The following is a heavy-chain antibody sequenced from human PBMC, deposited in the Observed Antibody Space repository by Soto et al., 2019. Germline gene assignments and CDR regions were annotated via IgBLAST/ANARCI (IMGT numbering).Heavy chain of an antibody. V-gene: IGHV1-69*13. Sequence: SVKVSCKASGVTFSSYAISWVRQAPGQGLEWMGGIIPIFGTANYAQKFQGRVTITADESTSTAYMELSSLRSEDTAVYYCARGGGMTTVTRGYYYYYGMDVWGQGTTVTV. D-gene: IGHD4-17*01. CDR3: ARGGGMTTVTRGYYYYYGMDV. CDR2: IIPIFGTA. J-gene: IGHJ6*02. CDR1: GVTFSSYA.